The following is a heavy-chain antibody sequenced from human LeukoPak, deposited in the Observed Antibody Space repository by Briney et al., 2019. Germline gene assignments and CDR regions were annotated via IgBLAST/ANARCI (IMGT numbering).Heavy chain of an antibody. CDR1: GYTLTELS. J-gene: IGHJ6*03. CDR2: IIPIFGTA. Sequence: SVKVSCKVSGYTLTELSMHWVRQAPGQGLEWMGGIIPIFGTANYAQKFQGRVTITTDESTSTAYMELSSLRSEDTAVYYCASNRIAARRYYYYYMDVWGKGTTVTVSS. D-gene: IGHD6-6*01. CDR3: ASNRIAARRYYYYYMDV. V-gene: IGHV1-69*05.